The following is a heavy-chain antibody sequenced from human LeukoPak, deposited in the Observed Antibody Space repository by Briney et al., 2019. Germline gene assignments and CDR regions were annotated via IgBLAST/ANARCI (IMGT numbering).Heavy chain of an antibody. D-gene: IGHD6-19*01. V-gene: IGHV1-69*05. J-gene: IGHJ3*02. CDR2: IIPIFGTA. CDR1: GGTFSSYA. Sequence: SVKVSCKASGGTFSSYAISWVRQAPGQGLEWMGGIIPIFGTANYAQKFQGRVTITTDESTSTAYMELSSLRSEDTAVYYCARSSGWYVGAFDIWGQGTVVTVSS. CDR3: ARSSGWYVGAFDI.